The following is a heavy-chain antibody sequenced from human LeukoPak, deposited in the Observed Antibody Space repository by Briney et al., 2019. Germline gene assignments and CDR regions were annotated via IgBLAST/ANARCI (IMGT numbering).Heavy chain of an antibody. Sequence: SVKVSCKASGGTFSSYAISWVRQAPGQGLEWMGGIIPIFGTANYAQKFQGRVTITTDESTSTAFMELSSLRSEDTAVYYCARGPTDGGNSGGWFDPWGQGTLVTVSS. J-gene: IGHJ5*02. CDR3: ARGPTDGGNSGGWFDP. CDR1: GGTFSSYA. D-gene: IGHD4-23*01. CDR2: IIPIFGTA. V-gene: IGHV1-69*05.